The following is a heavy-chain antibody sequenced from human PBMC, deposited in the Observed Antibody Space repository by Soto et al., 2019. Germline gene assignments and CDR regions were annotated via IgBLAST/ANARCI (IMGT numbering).Heavy chain of an antibody. CDR3: ARDAPPPELRFLEWHNYDYNGMDV. Sequence: QVQVVQSGDEVKETGASVRVSCKTSGYSFTAYGISWVRQAPGQGLEWMGGISGYNGKTKYAQKVQGRVTMTTDTATSTAYMEVRSLRSDDTAIYYCARDAPPPELRFLEWHNYDYNGMDVWGQGTTVTVSS. CDR2: ISGYNGKT. V-gene: IGHV1-18*01. CDR1: GYSFTAYG. D-gene: IGHD3-3*01. J-gene: IGHJ6*02.